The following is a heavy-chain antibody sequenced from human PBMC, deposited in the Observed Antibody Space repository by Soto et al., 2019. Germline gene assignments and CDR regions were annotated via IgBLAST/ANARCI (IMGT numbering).Heavy chain of an antibody. Sequence: HPGGSLRLSCAASGFTFSSYAMSWVRQAPGKGLEWVSAISGSGGSTYYADSVKGRFTISRDNSKNTLYLRMNSLRAEDTAVYYCARDNFLVLSYSSSWYSGPDAFDIWGQGTMVTVSS. CDR3: ARDNFLVLSYSSSWYSGPDAFDI. CDR1: GFTFSSYA. D-gene: IGHD6-13*01. J-gene: IGHJ3*02. V-gene: IGHV3-23*01. CDR2: ISGSGGST.